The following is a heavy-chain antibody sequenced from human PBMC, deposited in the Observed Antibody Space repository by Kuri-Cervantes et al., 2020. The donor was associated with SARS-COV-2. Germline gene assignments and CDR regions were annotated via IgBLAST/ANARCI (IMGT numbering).Heavy chain of an antibody. CDR1: GFTFSSYA. Sequence: GGSLRLSCSASGFTFSSYAMHWVRQAPGKGLEYVSAISSNGGSTYYADSVKGRFTISRDNSKNTLYLQMSSLRGEDTAVYYCAREAPCRIVGAICYGMDVWGQGTTVTVSS. CDR3: AREAPCRIVGAICYGMDV. D-gene: IGHD1-26*01. V-gene: IGHV3-64D*06. CDR2: ISSNGGST. J-gene: IGHJ6*02.